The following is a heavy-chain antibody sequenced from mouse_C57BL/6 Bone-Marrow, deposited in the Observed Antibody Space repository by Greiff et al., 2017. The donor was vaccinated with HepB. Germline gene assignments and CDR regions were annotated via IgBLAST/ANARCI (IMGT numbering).Heavy chain of an antibody. Sequence: EVQLVESGGGLVQPKGSLKLSCAASGFSFNTYAMNWVRQAPGKGLEWVARIRSKSNNYATYYADSVKDRFTISRDDSESMLYLQMNNLKTEDTAMYYCVRSHDRAMDYWGQGTSVTVSS. V-gene: IGHV10-1*01. CDR1: GFSFNTYA. D-gene: IGHD2-3*01. CDR2: IRSKSNNYAT. J-gene: IGHJ4*01. CDR3: VRSHDRAMDY.